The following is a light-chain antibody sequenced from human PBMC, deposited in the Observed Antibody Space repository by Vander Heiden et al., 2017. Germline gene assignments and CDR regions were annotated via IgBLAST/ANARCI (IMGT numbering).Light chain of an antibody. CDR1: QNINSW. J-gene: IGKJ4*01. CDR3: QQDSTYPVT. Sequence: DIQMTQSPSTLSASVGDRVTITCRASQNINSWLAWYQQKPGKAPKLLIYKASSLESGVPSRFSGSGSGTEFTVTISSLQPDDFATYYCQQDSTYPVTFGGGTRVEIK. CDR2: KAS. V-gene: IGKV1-5*03.